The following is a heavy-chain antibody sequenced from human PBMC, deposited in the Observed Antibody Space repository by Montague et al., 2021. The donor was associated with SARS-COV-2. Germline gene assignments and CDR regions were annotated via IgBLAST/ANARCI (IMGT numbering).Heavy chain of an antibody. CDR2: IYYSGST. V-gene: IGHV4-59*01. J-gene: IGHJ6*02. Sequence: SETLSLTCSVSGGSISNYYWTWIRQPPGKGLEWVGYIYYSGSTNYNPSLKSRVTISVDTSKNQFSLRLTSVTAADTVVYYCARINGSGSYSNVAHRRYYYYYGMDVGGQGTTVTVSS. D-gene: IGHD3-10*01. CDR1: GGSISNYY. CDR3: ARINGSGSYSNVAHRRYYYYYGMDV.